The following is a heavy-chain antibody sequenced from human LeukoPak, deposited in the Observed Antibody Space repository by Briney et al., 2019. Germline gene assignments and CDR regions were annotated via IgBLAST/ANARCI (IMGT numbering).Heavy chain of an antibody. D-gene: IGHD6-13*01. CDR2: NYPCDCDT. J-gene: IGHJ4*02. CDR1: GYSFTSYW. CDR3: ARGRGSSWYFDY. Sequence: GESPKISCKGSGYSFTSYWIGWVRQMAGKGLEGMGINYPCDCDTIYSPSFQRQVPISADKSISTAYLQWSGLKASDTVMYYCARGRGSSWYFDYWGRGTLVTVPS. V-gene: IGHV5-51*01.